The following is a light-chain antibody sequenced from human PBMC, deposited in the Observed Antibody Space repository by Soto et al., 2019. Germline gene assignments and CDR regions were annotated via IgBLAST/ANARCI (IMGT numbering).Light chain of an antibody. J-gene: IGKJ3*01. CDR1: QTVSNN. V-gene: IGKV1-39*01. Sequence: DIQMTQSPSSLSASVDDRVTITCRTSQTVSNNLNWYQRKPGKAPSLLIYASSTLQSGVPSRFIGSGSETEFTLTISSLQPEDFATYYCQQDNMTPFTFGPGTKVDI. CDR2: ASS. CDR3: QQDNMTPFT.